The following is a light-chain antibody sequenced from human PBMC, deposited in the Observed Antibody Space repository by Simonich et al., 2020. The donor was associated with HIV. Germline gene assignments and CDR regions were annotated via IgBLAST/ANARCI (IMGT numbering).Light chain of an antibody. CDR3: QQYNNWPRT. Sequence: EIVMTQSPDTLSVSPGERATLSCRASQSVSSNLAWFQQKPGQAPRLLIYGASIRATGIPARFSGSGSGTEFTLTISSMQSEDFAVYYCQQYNNWPRTFGQGTKVEIK. CDR1: QSVSSN. V-gene: IGKV3-15*01. CDR2: GAS. J-gene: IGKJ1*01.